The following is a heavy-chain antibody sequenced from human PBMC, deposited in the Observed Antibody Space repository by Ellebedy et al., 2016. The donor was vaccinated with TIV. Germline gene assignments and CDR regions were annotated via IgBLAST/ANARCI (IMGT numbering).Heavy chain of an antibody. CDR1: GFTFTNAW. CDR2: IKSKTDGETT. V-gene: IGHV3-15*07. CDR3: ATSPGYYDSSPFDY. J-gene: IGHJ4*02. Sequence: GGSLRLSCAASGFTFTNAWMTWVRQAPGKGLEWVGHIKSKTDGETTDYAAPVKGRFTISRDDSKNMVYLQMNSLKTEDTAVYYCATSPGYYDSSPFDYWGQGTLVTVSS. D-gene: IGHD3-22*01.